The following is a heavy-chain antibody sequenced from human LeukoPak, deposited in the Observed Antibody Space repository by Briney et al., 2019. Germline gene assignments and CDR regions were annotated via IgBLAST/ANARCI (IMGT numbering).Heavy chain of an antibody. CDR3: AKGAGGNSNYYYYMDV. J-gene: IGHJ6*03. Sequence: GGSLRLSCAASGFAFSTYALTWVRQAPGKGLEWVSSIGGSGSSTYYADSVKGRFTISRDNSENTLYLQMNSLRAEDTAVYYCAKGAGGNSNYYYYMDVWGKGTTVTVSS. CDR1: GFAFSTYA. CDR2: IGGSGSST. V-gene: IGHV3-23*01. D-gene: IGHD4-23*01.